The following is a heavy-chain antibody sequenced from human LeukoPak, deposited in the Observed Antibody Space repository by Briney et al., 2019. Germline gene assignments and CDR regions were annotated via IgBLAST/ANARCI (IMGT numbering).Heavy chain of an antibody. D-gene: IGHD3-10*01. CDR2: ISSSGSTI. J-gene: IGHJ4*02. CDR1: GFTFSDSY. V-gene: IGHV3-11*01. Sequence: GGSLRLSCAASGFTFSDSYMSWIRQAPGKGLEYISYISSSGSTIYYVDSVKGRFTISRDNARNSLYLQMNSLRADDTAVYYCARGKCYFDYWGQGTLVTVSS. CDR3: ARGKCYFDY.